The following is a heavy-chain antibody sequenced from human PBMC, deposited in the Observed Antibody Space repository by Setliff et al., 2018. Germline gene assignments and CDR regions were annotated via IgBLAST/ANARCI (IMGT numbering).Heavy chain of an antibody. V-gene: IGHV3-49*03. J-gene: IGHJ6*03. CDR1: GFTLCDYG. CDR3: TRAPTQASSGYYYSPPRYFYYMDV. Sequence: GGSLCLPCTTSGFTLCDYGMSWIRQTPGKGLEWVGFIRSKAYGGTTESAASVKGRFTNSRDDSKSIAYLQMNGRKTEDTAVYYCTRAPTQASSGYYYSPPRYFYYMDVWCTGTAVTVSS. CDR2: IRSKAYGGTT. D-gene: IGHD3-22*01.